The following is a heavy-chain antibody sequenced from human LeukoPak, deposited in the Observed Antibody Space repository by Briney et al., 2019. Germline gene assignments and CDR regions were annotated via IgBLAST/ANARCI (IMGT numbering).Heavy chain of an antibody. CDR3: ARAVGPYDY. CDR2: IWYDGSIK. Sequence: PGGSLRLSCAASGCTFSTYGRHWLRQAPRTALEWVSVIWYDGSIKYYADSVKDLFIIFRDNYNNSLYLQINSLRAEDAGVYYCARAVGPYDYWGQGTLVTVSS. CDR1: GCTFSTYG. J-gene: IGHJ4*02. D-gene: IGHD3-10*01. V-gene: IGHV3-33*08.